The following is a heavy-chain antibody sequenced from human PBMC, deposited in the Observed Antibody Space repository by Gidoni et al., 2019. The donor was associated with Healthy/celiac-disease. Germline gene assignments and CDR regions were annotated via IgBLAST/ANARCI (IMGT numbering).Heavy chain of an antibody. D-gene: IGHD6-19*01. J-gene: IGHJ4*02. Sequence: QVQLVESGGGVVQPGRSLRLSCAASGFTFSSYGMHWVRQAPGKGLEWVAVIWYDGSNKYYADSVKGRFTISRDNSKNTLYLQMNSLRAEDTAVYYCARTGYSSGWLLYYWGQGTLVTVSS. V-gene: IGHV3-33*01. CDR1: GFTFSSYG. CDR3: ARTGYSSGWLLYY. CDR2: IWYDGSNK.